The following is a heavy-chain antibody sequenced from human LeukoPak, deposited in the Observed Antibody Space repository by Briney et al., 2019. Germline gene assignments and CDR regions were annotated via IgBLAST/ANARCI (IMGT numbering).Heavy chain of an antibody. J-gene: IGHJ5*02. CDR1: GGPVLSAY. V-gene: IGHV4-59*02. CDR2: IFSSGIG. Sequence: SETLSLTCSVSGGPVLSAYWTWIRWSPGKGLEWLGYIFSSGIGFINPSLRSRVTLSVGTSKNHFAMNVTSITAADTGIYYCARGKFWFDPWGPGTLVTVSS. CDR3: ARGKFWFDP.